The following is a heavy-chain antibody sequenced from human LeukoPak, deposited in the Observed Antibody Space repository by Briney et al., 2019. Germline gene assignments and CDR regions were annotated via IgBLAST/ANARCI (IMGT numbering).Heavy chain of an antibody. J-gene: IGHJ5*02. CDR3: ARGDWAEVIPAAFDP. D-gene: IGHD2-2*01. Sequence: GGSLSLSCASSGFTFSIYSMNWVRQAPGKGLEWVSSISTSSSYISYADSVKGRFNICRDNAKNSLYLQMNSLRAEDTAVYYCARGDWAEVIPAAFDPWGQGTLVTVSS. V-gene: IGHV3-21*06. CDR1: GFTFSIYS. CDR2: ISTSSSYI.